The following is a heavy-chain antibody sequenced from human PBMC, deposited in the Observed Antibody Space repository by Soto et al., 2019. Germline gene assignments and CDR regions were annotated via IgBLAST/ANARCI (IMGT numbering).Heavy chain of an antibody. CDR3: ARGKHYDYIWGSYRYTYYMDV. V-gene: IGHV4-34*01. D-gene: IGHD3-16*02. CDR1: GGSFSGYY. J-gene: IGHJ6*03. CDR2: INHSGST. Sequence: SETLSLTCAVYGGSFSGYYWSWIRQPPGKGLEWIGEINHSGSTNYNPSLKSRVTISVDTSKNQFSLKLSSVTAADTAVYYCARGKHYDYIWGSYRYTYYMDVWGKGTTVTVSS.